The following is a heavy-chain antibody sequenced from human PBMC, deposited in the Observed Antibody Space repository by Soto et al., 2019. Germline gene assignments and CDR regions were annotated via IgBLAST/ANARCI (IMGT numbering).Heavy chain of an antibody. CDR2: IYYGGST. D-gene: IGHD3-10*01. V-gene: IGHV4-59*01. Sequence: PSETLSLTCTVSGGSISSYYWSWIRQPPGKGLEWIGYIYYGGSTNYNPSLKSRVTISVDTSKNQFSLKLSSVTAADTAVYYCARESGGDYYYYYGMDVWGQGTTVTVSS. J-gene: IGHJ6*02. CDR1: GGSISSYY. CDR3: ARESGGDYYYYYGMDV.